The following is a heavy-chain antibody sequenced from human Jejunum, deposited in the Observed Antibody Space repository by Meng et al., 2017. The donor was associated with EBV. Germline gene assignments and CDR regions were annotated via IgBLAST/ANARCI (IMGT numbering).Heavy chain of an antibody. CDR3: AREIYYDRSGYPIWFDP. J-gene: IGHJ5*02. Sequence: QVQLVQSGSELKKPGASVKISCKTSGYNFATHSMHLVRQAPGQGLEWMGWINTYTGNPTYAQGFTGRFVFSLDTSVNTAYVQISSLKAEDTAIYYCAREIYYDRSGYPIWFDPWGQGTLVTVSS. CDR1: GYNFATHS. D-gene: IGHD3-22*01. V-gene: IGHV7-4-1*02. CDR2: INTYTGNP.